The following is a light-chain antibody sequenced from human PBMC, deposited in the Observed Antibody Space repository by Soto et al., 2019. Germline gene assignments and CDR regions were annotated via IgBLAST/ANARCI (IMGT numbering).Light chain of an antibody. CDR3: QQYGSSPRT. CDR1: QSVSSSY. Sequence: EIVLTQSPGTLSLSPGERATLSCRASQSVSSSYLAWYQQKPGQAPRLVLYGASSRATGIPDRFSGSGSGTDFTLTISRLEPEDFAVYYCQQYGSSPRTFGQGTKVEIK. J-gene: IGKJ1*01. V-gene: IGKV3-20*01. CDR2: GAS.